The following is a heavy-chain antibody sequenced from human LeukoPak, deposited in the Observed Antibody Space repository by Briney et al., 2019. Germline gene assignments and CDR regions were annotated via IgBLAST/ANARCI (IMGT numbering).Heavy chain of an antibody. D-gene: IGHD2-15*01. CDR2: ISAYNGNT. CDR1: GYTFTSYG. Sequence: ASVKVSCKASGYTFTSYGISWVRQAPGQGLEWMGWISAYNGNTNYAQKLQGRVTMTTHTSTSTAYMELRSLRSGDTAVYYCARSIGYCSGGSCSAVYYYGMDVWGQGTTVTVSS. V-gene: IGHV1-18*01. CDR3: ARSIGYCSGGSCSAVYYYGMDV. J-gene: IGHJ6*02.